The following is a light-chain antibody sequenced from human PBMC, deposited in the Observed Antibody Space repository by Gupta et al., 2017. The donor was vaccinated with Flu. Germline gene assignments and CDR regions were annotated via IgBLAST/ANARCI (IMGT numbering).Light chain of an antibody. CDR2: GNS. J-gene: IGLJ2*01. Sequence: QSVLTQPPSASGTPGQSVTISCSRSSSNIGSNYVYWYQQLPGTAPRLLIYGNSHRPSGVPDRFSGSKSGTSASLAISGLRSEDEADYYCAAWDDSLSGRVVFGGGTKLSVL. CDR3: AAWDDSLSGRVV. CDR1: SSNIGSNY. V-gene: IGLV1-47*01.